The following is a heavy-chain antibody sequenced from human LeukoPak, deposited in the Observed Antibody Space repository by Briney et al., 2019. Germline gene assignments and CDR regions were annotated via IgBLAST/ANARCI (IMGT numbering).Heavy chain of an antibody. CDR2: ISGSGGST. Sequence: GGSLRLSCTASGFTFNSYAMSWVRQAPGKGLEWVSGISGSGGSTYYADSVKGRFSISRDNSKNTLYLQMNGLRAEDTAVYYCAKPHVGVPNYGMDVWGQGTTVTVSS. D-gene: IGHD3-3*01. CDR1: GFTFNSYA. CDR3: AKPHVGVPNYGMDV. J-gene: IGHJ6*02. V-gene: IGHV3-23*01.